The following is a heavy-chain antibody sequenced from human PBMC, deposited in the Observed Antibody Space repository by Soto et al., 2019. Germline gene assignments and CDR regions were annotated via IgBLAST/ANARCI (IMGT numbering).Heavy chain of an antibody. CDR2: INHSGST. Sequence: PSETLSLTCAVYGGSFSGYYWSWIRQPPGKGLEWIGEINHSGSTNYNPSLKSRVTISVDTSKNQFSLKLSSVTAADTAVYYCAREVVATAIGSAFDIWGQGTMVTVSS. D-gene: IGHD2-21*02. J-gene: IGHJ3*02. CDR3: AREVVATAIGSAFDI. V-gene: IGHV4-34*01. CDR1: GGSFSGYY.